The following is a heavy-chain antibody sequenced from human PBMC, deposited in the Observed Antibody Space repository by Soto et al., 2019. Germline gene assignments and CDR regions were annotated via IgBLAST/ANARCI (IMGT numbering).Heavy chain of an antibody. CDR1: GFTFDDYG. V-gene: IGHV3-20*01. Sequence: GGSLRLSCAASGFTFDDYGMSWVRQAPGKGLEWVSGINWNGGSTGYADSVKGRFTISRDNAKNSLYLQMNSLRAEDTALYHCAKIQYGDYPSYYYYYMDVWGKGTTVTVSS. CDR3: AKIQYGDYPSYYYYYMDV. CDR2: INWNGGST. D-gene: IGHD4-17*01. J-gene: IGHJ6*03.